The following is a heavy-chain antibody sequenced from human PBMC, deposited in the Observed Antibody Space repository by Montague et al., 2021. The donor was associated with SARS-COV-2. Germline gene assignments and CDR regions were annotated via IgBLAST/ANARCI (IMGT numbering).Heavy chain of an antibody. V-gene: IGHV4-39*07. J-gene: IGHJ6*02. CDR3: ARDYIVLQGVTKGLDV. Sequence: SETLSLTCTVSGGSISSSNYYWGWIRQPPGKGLEWIGNMYYSGSTYYNPSLKSRVTISIDTSKNQFSLKLSSVTAADTGVYYCARDYIVLQGVTKGLDVWGQGTTVTVSS. CDR2: MYYSGST. D-gene: IGHD3-10*01. CDR1: GGSISSSNYY.